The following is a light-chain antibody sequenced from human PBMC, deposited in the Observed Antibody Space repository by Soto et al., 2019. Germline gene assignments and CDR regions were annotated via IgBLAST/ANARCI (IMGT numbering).Light chain of an antibody. CDR2: GAS. CDR1: QSISSTY. Sequence: EIVLTQSPGTLSLSPGERATLSCRASQSISSTYIAWYQQKPGQAPRLLIYGASSRATGIPDRFSGSGSGADFTLPISRLEPEDFAVFYCHQYGSSPTFGQGTRLE. J-gene: IGKJ5*01. V-gene: IGKV3-20*01. CDR3: HQYGSSPT.